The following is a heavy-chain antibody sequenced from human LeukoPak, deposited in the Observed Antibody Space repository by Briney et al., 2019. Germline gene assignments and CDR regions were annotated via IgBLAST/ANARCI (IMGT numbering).Heavy chain of an antibody. CDR1: GYKFTSYW. CDR2: IYPGDSDT. V-gene: IGHV5-51*01. Sequence: GESLKISCKGSGYKFTSYWIGWVRQMPGKGLEWLGIIYPGDSDTRSSPSFQGQVTISADKSKTTVYLQWSSLEASDRAMYYCVRWRGEYYFDYWGQGTLVTVSS. CDR3: VRWRGEYYFDY. D-gene: IGHD3-10*01. J-gene: IGHJ4*02.